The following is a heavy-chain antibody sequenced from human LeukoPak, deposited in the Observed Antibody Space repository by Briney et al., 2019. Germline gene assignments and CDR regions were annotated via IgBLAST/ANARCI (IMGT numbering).Heavy chain of an antibody. V-gene: IGHV3-21*01. Sequence: GGSLRLSCAASGFTFSSYSMNWVRQAPGKGLEWVSSISSSSSYIYYADSVKGRLTISRDNAKNSLYLQMNILRAEDTAVYYCARGAHDSSGTWGQGTLVTVSS. J-gene: IGHJ5*02. CDR3: ARGAHDSSGT. D-gene: IGHD3-22*01. CDR1: GFTFSSYS. CDR2: ISSSSSYI.